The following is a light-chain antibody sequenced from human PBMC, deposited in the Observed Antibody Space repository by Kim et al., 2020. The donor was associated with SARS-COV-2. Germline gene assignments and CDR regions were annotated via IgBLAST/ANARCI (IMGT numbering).Light chain of an antibody. V-gene: IGKV4-1*01. Sequence: ATISCKSSQSIFYSSNNKNFLAWYQQKPGQPPKLLIHWASTRESGVPDRFSGSGSGTDFTLSISSLQAEDVAVYYCQQYYSKPRTFGQGTKVDIK. CDR2: WAS. CDR3: QQYYSKPRT. CDR1: QSIFYSSNNKNF. J-gene: IGKJ1*01.